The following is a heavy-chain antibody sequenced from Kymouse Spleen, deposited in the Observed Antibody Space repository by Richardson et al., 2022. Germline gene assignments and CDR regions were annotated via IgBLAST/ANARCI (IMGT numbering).Heavy chain of an antibody. CDR2: INHSGST. CDR3: AREELTTVTRDY. V-gene: IGHV4-34*01. CDR1: GGSFSGYY. J-gene: IGHJ4*02. D-gene: IGHD4-17*01. Sequence: QVQLQQWGAGLLKPSETLSLTCAVYGGSFSGYYWSWIRQPPGKGLEWIGEINHSGSTNYNPSLKSRVTISVDTSKNQFSLKLSSVTAADTAVYYCAREELTTVTRDYWGQGTLVTVSS.